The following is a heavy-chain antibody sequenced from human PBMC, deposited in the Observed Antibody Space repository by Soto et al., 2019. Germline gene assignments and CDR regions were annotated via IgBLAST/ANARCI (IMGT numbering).Heavy chain of an antibody. D-gene: IGHD3-3*01. CDR1: GYTFTSYA. CDR2: INAGNGNT. Sequence: ASVKVSCKASGYTFTSYAMHWVRQAPGQRLEWMGWINAGNGNTKYSQKFQGRVTITRDTSASTAYMELSSLRSEDTAVYYCARVKSIFGVVIIGYWGQGTLVTVSS. CDR3: ARVKSIFGVVIIGY. J-gene: IGHJ4*02. V-gene: IGHV1-3*01.